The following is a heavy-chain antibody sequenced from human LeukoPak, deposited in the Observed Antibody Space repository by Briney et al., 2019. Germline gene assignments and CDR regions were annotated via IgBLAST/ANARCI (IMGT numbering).Heavy chain of an antibody. CDR1: GFTFSSYA. CDR2: ISYDGSNK. V-gene: IGHV3-30-3*01. D-gene: IGHD6-13*01. CDR3: ARGPARIAAAGSNWFDP. Sequence: PGGSLRLSCAASGFTFSSYAMHWVRQAPGKGLEWVAVISYDGSNKYYADSVKGRFTISRDNSKNTLYLQMNSLRAEDTAVYYCARGPARIAAAGSNWFDPWGQGTLVTVSS. J-gene: IGHJ5*02.